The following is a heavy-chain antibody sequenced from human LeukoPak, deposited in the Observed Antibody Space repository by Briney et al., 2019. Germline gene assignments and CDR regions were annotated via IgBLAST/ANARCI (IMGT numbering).Heavy chain of an antibody. CDR3: ARHKGTGTYPLEL. Sequence: SETLSLTCTVSGGSISSYFWSWIRQPPGKGLEWIGYIFYTGSTNYNPSLKSRVTISLDTSQNQFSLKLTSVTAADTAVYFCARHKGTGTYPLELWGQGTLVTVSS. J-gene: IGHJ4*02. CDR1: GGSISSYF. CDR2: IFYTGST. V-gene: IGHV4-59*08. D-gene: IGHD3-10*01.